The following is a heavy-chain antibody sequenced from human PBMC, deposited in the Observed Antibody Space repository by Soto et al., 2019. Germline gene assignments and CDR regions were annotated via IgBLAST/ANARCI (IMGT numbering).Heavy chain of an antibody. D-gene: IGHD3-22*01. CDR1: GYTFTSYG. CDR3: ARETAYYYDSSGYNDAFDI. V-gene: IGHV1-18*01. CDR2: ISAYNGNT. J-gene: IGHJ3*02. Sequence: ASVKVSCKASGYTFTSYGISWVRQAPGQGLEWMGWISAYNGNTNYAQKLQGRVTMTTDTSTSTAYMELRSLRFDDTTVYYCARETAYYYDSSGYNDAFDIWGQGTMVTVSS.